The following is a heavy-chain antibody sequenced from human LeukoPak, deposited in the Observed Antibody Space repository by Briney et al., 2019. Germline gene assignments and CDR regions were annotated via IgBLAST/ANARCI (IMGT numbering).Heavy chain of an antibody. J-gene: IGHJ4*02. CDR1: GFTFSSYA. V-gene: IGHV3-23*01. Sequence: SGGSLRLSCAASGFTFSSYAMNWVRQAPGKGLEWVSVISSSGGTTYYSDSVKGRFIISRDNSKNTLYLQMNSLRAEDTAVYYCAKAGIAVPATPEYCGQGTQVTVSP. CDR2: ISSSGGTT. D-gene: IGHD6-19*01. CDR3: AKAGIAVPATPEY.